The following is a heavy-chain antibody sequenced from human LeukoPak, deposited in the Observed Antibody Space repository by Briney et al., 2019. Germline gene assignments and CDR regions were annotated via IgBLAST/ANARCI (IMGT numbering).Heavy chain of an antibody. CDR1: GGSISGYY. CDR2: IYTSGST. Sequence: SETLSLTCTVSGGSISGYYWSWIRQPAGKGLEWIGRIYTSGSTNYNPSLKSRVTMSVDTSKNQFSLKLSSVTAADTAVYYCARGSPREGAFDIWGQGTMVTVSS. J-gene: IGHJ3*02. V-gene: IGHV4-4*07. CDR3: ARGSPREGAFDI.